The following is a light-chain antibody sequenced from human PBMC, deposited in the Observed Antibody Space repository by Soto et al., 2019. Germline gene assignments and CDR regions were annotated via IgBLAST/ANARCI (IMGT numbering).Light chain of an antibody. Sequence: QSVLTQPHSVSGAPGQRVTISCTGSSSNIGAGHAVHWYQQLPGTAPKLLIHSNNHRPSGVPDRFSGSNAGTSASLAVAGLQADDEADYYCQSYDPPLRTSLFGGGTKVTVL. CDR1: SSNIGAGHA. J-gene: IGLJ2*01. CDR2: SNN. CDR3: QSYDPPLRTSL. V-gene: IGLV1-40*01.